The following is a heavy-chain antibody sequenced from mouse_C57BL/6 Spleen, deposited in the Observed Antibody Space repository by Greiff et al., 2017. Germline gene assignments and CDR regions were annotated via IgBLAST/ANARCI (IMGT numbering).Heavy chain of an antibody. D-gene: IGHD2-1*01. J-gene: IGHJ2*01. CDR1: GYTFTSYW. CDR3: AIIYYGNGDY. V-gene: IGHV1-53*01. CDR2: INPNYGTT. Sequence: QVQLQQPGTELVKPGASVKLSCKASGYTFTSYWMHWVKQRPGQGLEWIGNINPNYGTTSYNQKFKGKATLTVDQSSSTAYMQLNSLTSEDSAVYYCAIIYYGNGDYWGQGTTLTVSS.